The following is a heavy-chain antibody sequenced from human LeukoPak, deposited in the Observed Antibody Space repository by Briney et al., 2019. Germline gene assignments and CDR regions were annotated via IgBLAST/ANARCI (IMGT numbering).Heavy chain of an antibody. CDR1: GYTFTSYG. CDR3: ARETNHYDFWSGHRGDFDY. V-gene: IGHV1-18*01. D-gene: IGHD3-3*01. J-gene: IGHJ4*02. CDR2: ISAYNGNT. Sequence: ASVKVSCKASGYTFTSYGISWVRQAPGQGLEWMGWISAYNGNTNYAQKLQGRVTMTTDTSASTAYMELRSLRSDDTAVYYCARETNHYDFWSGHRGDFDYWGQGTLVTVSS.